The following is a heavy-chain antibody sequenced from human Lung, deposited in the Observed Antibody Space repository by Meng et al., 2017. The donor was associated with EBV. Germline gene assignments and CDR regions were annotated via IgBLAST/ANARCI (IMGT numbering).Heavy chain of an antibody. CDR1: GFTFTNYH. Sequence: VQLVESGGGLVQPGGSLKLSCAASGFTFTNYHMTWVRQTPGKGLEWVSYIGPSGSAKFYADSVKGRFTISRDDAENSLYLQMNSLRVEDTAIYYCARAVGLDNWGQGTLVTVSS. CDR2: IGPSGSAK. CDR3: ARAVGLDN. J-gene: IGHJ4*02. V-gene: IGHV3-11*01.